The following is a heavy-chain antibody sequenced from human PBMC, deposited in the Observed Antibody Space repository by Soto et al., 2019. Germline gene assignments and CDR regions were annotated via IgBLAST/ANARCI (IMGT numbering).Heavy chain of an antibody. CDR3: ARVSSIAARRPLNY. Sequence: QVQLVQSGAEVKKPGASVKVSCKASGYTFTSYDINWVQQATGQGLEWMGWMNPNSGNTGYAQKFQGRVTMTRNTSISTAYMELSSLRSEDTAVYYCARVSSIAARRPLNYWGQGTLVTVSS. CDR1: GYTFTSYD. CDR2: MNPNSGNT. V-gene: IGHV1-8*01. J-gene: IGHJ4*02. D-gene: IGHD6-6*01.